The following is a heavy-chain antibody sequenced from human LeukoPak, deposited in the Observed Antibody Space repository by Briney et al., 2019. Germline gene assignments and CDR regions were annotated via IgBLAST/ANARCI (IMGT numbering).Heavy chain of an antibody. CDR3: ATASNYEGSYYMDV. D-gene: IGHD4-11*01. V-gene: IGHV1-24*01. CDR1: GYTLTELS. CDR2: VDPEDGET. Sequence: GSSVKVSCKGSGYTLTELSMHWVRQAPGKGLEGRGGVDPEDGETIYAQKCQGRVTMTEDTSTDTAYMELSSMRSEDTAVYYCATASNYEGSYYMDVWGKGTTVTVSS. J-gene: IGHJ6*03.